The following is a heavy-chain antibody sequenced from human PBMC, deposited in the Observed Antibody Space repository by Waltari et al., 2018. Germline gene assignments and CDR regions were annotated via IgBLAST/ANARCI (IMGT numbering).Heavy chain of an antibody. D-gene: IGHD3-16*01. CDR1: GGSFSGHY. J-gene: IGHJ3*02. Sequence: QVQLQQWGAGLLKPSETLSLTCAVYGGSFSGHYWGWIRQSPGKGLEWIGEINHSGSTNYNPSLKSRVTISVDTSKNQFSLKLSSVTAADTAVYYCAKKRGNYGAQPGAFDIWGQGTMVTVSS. V-gene: IGHV4-34*01. CDR3: AKKRGNYGAQPGAFDI. CDR2: INHSGST.